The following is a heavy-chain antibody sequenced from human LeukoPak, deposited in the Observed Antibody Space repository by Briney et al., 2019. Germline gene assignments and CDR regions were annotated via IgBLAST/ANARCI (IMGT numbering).Heavy chain of an antibody. V-gene: IGHV1-69*05. Sequence: SVKVSCKASAGTFSSYAISWVRQAPGQGLERMGGIIPIFGTANYAQKFQGRVTITTDESTSTAYMELSSLRSEDTAVYYCARGTVTTPGYYFDYWGQGTLVTVSS. CDR1: AGTFSSYA. D-gene: IGHD4-11*01. CDR3: ARGTVTTPGYYFDY. CDR2: IIPIFGTA. J-gene: IGHJ4*02.